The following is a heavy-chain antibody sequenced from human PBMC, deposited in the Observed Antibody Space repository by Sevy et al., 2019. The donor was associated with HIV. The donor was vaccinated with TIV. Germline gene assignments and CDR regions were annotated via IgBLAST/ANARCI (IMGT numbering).Heavy chain of an antibody. Sequence: GGSLRLTCTTSGFTFGDYGMSWFRQAPWKGLEWIGFIRSKPYGGATEYAASVKGRFTISRDDSKSIASLQMSSLKTEDTAVYYCSRVPPPRLCSSASCYEGDYYYYGMDVWGQGTTVTVSS. J-gene: IGHJ6*02. CDR2: IRSKPYGGAT. V-gene: IGHV3-49*03. CDR3: SRVPPPRLCSSASCYEGDYYYYGMDV. CDR1: GFTFGDYG. D-gene: IGHD2-2*01.